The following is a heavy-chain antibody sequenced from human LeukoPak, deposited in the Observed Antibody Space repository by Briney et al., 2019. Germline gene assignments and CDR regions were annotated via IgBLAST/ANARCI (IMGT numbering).Heavy chain of an antibody. CDR1: GGSFSDYY. D-gene: IGHD3-9*01. Sequence: HPSETLSLTCAVYGGSFSDYYWSWIRQPPGKGLEWIGEIKHSGSTNYNPSLKSRVTISVDTSKNQFSLKLTSVTAADTAVYYCATNTRYFDWLPDYWGQGTVVTVSS. CDR2: IKHSGST. V-gene: IGHV4-34*01. CDR3: ATNTRYFDWLPDY. J-gene: IGHJ4*02.